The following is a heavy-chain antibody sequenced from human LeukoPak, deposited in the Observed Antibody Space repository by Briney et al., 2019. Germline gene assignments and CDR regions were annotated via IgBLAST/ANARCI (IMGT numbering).Heavy chain of an antibody. V-gene: IGHV4-34*01. CDR2: INHSGST. D-gene: IGHD1-14*01. Sequence: SETLSLTCAVYGGSFSGYYWSWIRQPPGKGLEWIGEINHSGSTNYNPSLKSRVSISVDTSMNQFSPHLNSVTDADTAVYYCARGRGGIGTRSRDYYYGMDVWGQGTTVTVSS. CDR1: GGSFSGYY. J-gene: IGHJ6*02. CDR3: ARGRGGIGTRSRDYYYGMDV.